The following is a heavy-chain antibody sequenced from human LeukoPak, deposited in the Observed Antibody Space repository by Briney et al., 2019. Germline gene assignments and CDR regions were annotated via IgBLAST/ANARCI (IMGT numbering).Heavy chain of an antibody. CDR3: ARLGGSSWYVSYYYYYYMDV. CDR1: GFTFSSYS. Sequence: PGGSLRLSCAVSGFTFSSYSMNWVRQAPGKGLEWVSSISSSSSYIYYADSVKGRFTISRDNAKNSLHLQMNSLRVEDTAVYYCARLGGSSWYVSYYYYYYMDVWGKGTTVTISS. V-gene: IGHV3-21*01. D-gene: IGHD6-13*01. J-gene: IGHJ6*03. CDR2: ISSSSSYI.